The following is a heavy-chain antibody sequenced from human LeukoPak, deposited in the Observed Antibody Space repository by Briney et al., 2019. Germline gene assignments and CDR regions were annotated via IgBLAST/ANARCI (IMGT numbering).Heavy chain of an antibody. V-gene: IGHV4-59*08. CDR3: ARFGRTHYYYYGMGV. CDR1: GGSISSYY. CDR2: IYYSGST. Sequence: PSETLSLTCTVSGGSISSYYWSWIRQPPGKGLEWIGYIYYSGSTNYNPSLKSRVTISVDTSKNQFSLKLSSVTAADTAVYYCARFGRTHYYYYGMGVWGQGTTVTVSS. D-gene: IGHD1-14*01. J-gene: IGHJ6*02.